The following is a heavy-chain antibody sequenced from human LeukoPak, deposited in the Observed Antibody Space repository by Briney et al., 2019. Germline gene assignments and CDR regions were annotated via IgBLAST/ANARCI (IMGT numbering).Heavy chain of an antibody. CDR1: GYSISAGYY. Sequence: SQTLSLACSVSGYSISAGYYWGWIRQPPGKGLEWIGTIYHGGSTYYNPSLESRVTISLDTSKNHFSLNLTSVTAADTAMYYCARVAERTWLPYDAAFDIWGLGTMVTVSS. CDR2: IYHGGST. V-gene: IGHV4-38-2*02. CDR3: ARVAERTWLPYDAAFDI. J-gene: IGHJ3*02. D-gene: IGHD3-3*01.